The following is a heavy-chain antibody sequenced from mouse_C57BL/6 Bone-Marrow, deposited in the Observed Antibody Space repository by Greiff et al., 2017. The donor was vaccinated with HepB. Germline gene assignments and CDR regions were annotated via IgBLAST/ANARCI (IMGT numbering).Heavy chain of an antibody. CDR1: GYTFTDYY. CDR2: INPYNGGT. J-gene: IGHJ3*01. D-gene: IGHD1-1*01. Sequence: VQLQQSGPVLVKPGASVKMSCKASGYTFTDYYMNWVKQSHGKSLEWIGVINPYNGGTSYNQKFKGKATLTVDKSSSTAYMELNSLTSEDSAVYYCARRYYYGSRAWFAYWGQGTLVTVSA. V-gene: IGHV1-19*01. CDR3: ARRYYYGSRAWFAY.